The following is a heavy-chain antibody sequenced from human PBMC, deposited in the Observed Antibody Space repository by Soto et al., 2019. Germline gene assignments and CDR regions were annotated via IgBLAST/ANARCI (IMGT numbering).Heavy chain of an antibody. CDR1: GVTFSIYA. V-gene: IGHV3-23*01. CDR2: ISGSGGSK. J-gene: IGHJ4*02. Sequence: GGSLRLSCAASGVTFSIYAMGWVRQAPGKGLEWVSAISGSGGSKYYADSVKGRFTVSRDNSKNTLYLLMNSLRDEDTAVYYCALEHPGYESDYWGQGTLVTVSS. CDR3: ALEHPGYESDY. D-gene: IGHD5-12*01.